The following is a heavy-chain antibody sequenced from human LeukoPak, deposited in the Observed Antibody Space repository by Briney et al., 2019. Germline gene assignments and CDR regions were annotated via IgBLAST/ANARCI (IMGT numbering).Heavy chain of an antibody. CDR1: GGSISSSSYH. CDR2: IYYSGST. D-gene: IGHD2-15*01. J-gene: IGHJ5*02. Sequence: SETLSLTCTVSGGSISSSSYHWGWIRQPPGKGLEWIGSIYYSGSTYYNPSLKSRVTISVDTSKNQFSLKLSSVTAADTAVYYCARRYCSGGSCYSDNWFDPWGQGTLVTVSS. V-gene: IGHV4-39*01. CDR3: ARRYCSGGSCYSDNWFDP.